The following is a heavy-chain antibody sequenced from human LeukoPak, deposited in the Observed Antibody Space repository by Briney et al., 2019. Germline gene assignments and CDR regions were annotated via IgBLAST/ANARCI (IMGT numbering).Heavy chain of an antibody. CDR1: GGTFSSYA. CDR3: ARDHFRAVDAFDI. J-gene: IGHJ3*02. CDR2: IIPIFGTA. D-gene: IGHD3-3*02. V-gene: IGHV1-69*06. Sequence: ASVKVSCKASGGTFSSYAISWVRQAPGQGLEWMGGIIPIFGTANYAQKFQGRVTITADKSTSTAYMELSSLRSEDTAVYYCARDHFRAVDAFDIWGQGTMVTVSS.